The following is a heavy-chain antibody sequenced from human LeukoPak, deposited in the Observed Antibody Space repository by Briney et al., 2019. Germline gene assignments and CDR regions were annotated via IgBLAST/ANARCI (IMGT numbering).Heavy chain of an antibody. CDR3: ARDPLRVTPAFDY. CDR1: GASVSSGSYY. V-gene: IGHV4-61*01. Sequence: SETLSLTCSVSGASVSSGSYYWSWIRRPPGKGLEWIGYIYYSGSTKYNPSLKSRVTISVDTSKNQFSLKLSSVTAADTAVYYCARDPLRVTPAFDYWGQGTLVTVSS. CDR2: IYYSGST. J-gene: IGHJ4*02. D-gene: IGHD2-21*02.